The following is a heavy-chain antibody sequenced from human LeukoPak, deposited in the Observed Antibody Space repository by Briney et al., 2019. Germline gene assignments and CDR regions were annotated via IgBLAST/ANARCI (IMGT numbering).Heavy chain of an antibody. CDR1: GFTFSSYA. J-gene: IGHJ4*02. CDR2: ISGSGDTT. V-gene: IGHV3-23*01. CDR3: ARGHYYDSSGYSGY. Sequence: GGSLRLSCAASGFTFSSYAMSWVRQAPGKGLGRVSHISGSGDTTYYADSVKGRFTISRDNAKNSLYLQMNSLRAEDTAVYYCARGHYYDSSGYSGYWGQGTLVTVSS. D-gene: IGHD3-22*01.